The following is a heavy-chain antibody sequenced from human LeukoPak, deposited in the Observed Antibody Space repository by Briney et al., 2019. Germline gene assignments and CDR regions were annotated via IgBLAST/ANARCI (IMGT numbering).Heavy chain of an antibody. CDR2: IHPNDFNT. Sequence: GESLKISCKGSGYRFTSYWIGWVRQMPGKGLGWMGIIHPNDFNTRYSPSFQGQVTFSADKSISTAYLQWSSLKASDTAMCYCARPGSGWSLDYWGQGTLVTVSS. V-gene: IGHV5-51*01. D-gene: IGHD6-19*01. CDR3: ARPGSGWSLDY. CDR1: GYRFTSYW. J-gene: IGHJ4*02.